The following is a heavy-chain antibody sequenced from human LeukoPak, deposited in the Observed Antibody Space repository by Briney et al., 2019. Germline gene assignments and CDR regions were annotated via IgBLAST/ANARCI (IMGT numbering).Heavy chain of an antibody. J-gene: IGHJ3*02. CDR3: AGDYDSDAHDAFDI. CDR1: GFTVSSNY. V-gene: IGHV3-66*01. D-gene: IGHD3-22*01. CDR2: IYSGGST. Sequence: GGSLRLSCAASGFTVSSNYMSWVRQAPGKGLEWVSIIYSGGSTYYADSVKGRFTISRDNSKNTLYLQMNSLRAEDTAVYYCAGDYDSDAHDAFDIWGQGTMVTVSS.